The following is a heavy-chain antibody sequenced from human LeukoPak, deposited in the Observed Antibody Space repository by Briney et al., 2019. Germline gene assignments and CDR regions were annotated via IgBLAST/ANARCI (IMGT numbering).Heavy chain of an antibody. CDR2: IYSGGSI. D-gene: IGHD6-13*01. V-gene: IGHV3-53*01. CDR1: GFTFSSYS. J-gene: IGHJ3*02. Sequence: PGGSLRLSCAASGFTFSSYSMNWVRQAPGKGLEWVSVIYSGGSINNADSVKGRFTISRDNSKNTLYLQMNSLRAEDTALYYCARGTAAGDAFDIWGQGTMVTVSS. CDR3: ARGTAAGDAFDI.